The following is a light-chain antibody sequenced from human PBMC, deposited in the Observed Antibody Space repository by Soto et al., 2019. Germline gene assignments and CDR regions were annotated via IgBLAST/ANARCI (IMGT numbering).Light chain of an antibody. V-gene: IGKV1-39*01. CDR3: QQSYSIPWT. J-gene: IGKJ1*01. CDR1: QNIINY. Sequence: DIQMTQSPSSLSASVGDRVTITCRASQNIINYLNWYQQKPGKALKLLIHAASSLQSGVPPRFSGTGSGTDFTLTISSLQPEDFATYYCQQSYSIPWTFGQGTNVEIK. CDR2: AAS.